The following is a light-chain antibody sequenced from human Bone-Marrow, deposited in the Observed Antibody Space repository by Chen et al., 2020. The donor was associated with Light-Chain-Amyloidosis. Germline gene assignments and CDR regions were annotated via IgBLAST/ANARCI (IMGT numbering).Light chain of an antibody. J-gene: IGLJ3*02. CDR2: DDS. V-gene: IGLV3-21*02. CDR3: QVWDRSSDRPV. CDR1: TIGSTS. Sequence: SYVLPHPPSVSVAPGQTAPIACGGNTIGSTSVHWYQQTPGQAPLLVVYDDSDRPAGIPERLSGSNAGKTATLTSSRVEAGDEADYYCQVWDRSSDRPVFGGGTKLTVL.